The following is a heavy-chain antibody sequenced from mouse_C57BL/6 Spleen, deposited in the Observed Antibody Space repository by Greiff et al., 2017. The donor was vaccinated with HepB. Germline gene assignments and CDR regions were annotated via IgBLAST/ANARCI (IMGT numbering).Heavy chain of an antibody. CDR3: SRMARTIN. Sequence: DVKLVESGGGLVQPGGSLKLSCAASGFTFSSYGMSWVRQTPDKRLELVATINSNGGSTYYPDSVKGRFTISRDNAKNTLYLQMGSLKSEDTARYYCSRMARTINWGQGTTLTVSS. V-gene: IGHV5-6-3*01. CDR2: INSNGGST. J-gene: IGHJ2*01. CDR1: GFTFSSYG.